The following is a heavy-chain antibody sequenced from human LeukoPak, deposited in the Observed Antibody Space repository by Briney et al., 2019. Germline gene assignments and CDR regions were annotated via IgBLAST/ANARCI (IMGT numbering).Heavy chain of an antibody. CDR3: AAWGFGYSDGP. V-gene: IGHV1-18*01. CDR2: ISAYNGNT. Sequence: ASAKVSCKASGYTFTSYGISWVRHDPRQGLEWMGWISAYNGNTNYAQKLQGRVTMTTHTSTSTAYMELRSLRSDDTAVYYCAAWGFGYSDGPWGEGTLVTVSS. D-gene: IGHD5-18*01. J-gene: IGHJ4*02. CDR1: GYTFTSYG.